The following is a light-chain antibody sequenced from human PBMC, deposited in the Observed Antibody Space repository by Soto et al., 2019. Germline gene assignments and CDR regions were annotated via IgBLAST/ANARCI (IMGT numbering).Light chain of an antibody. V-gene: IGKV3-15*01. CDR1: QSVSSD. Sequence: ETVMTQSPATLSVSPGERATLSCRASQSVSSDLAWYQQKPGQAPSLLIFGASTRATGIPARVTGSRSGTEVTLTITSLQSEDFAVYYCQQYNTWPRTFGQGTKVDIK. CDR3: QQYNTWPRT. J-gene: IGKJ1*01. CDR2: GAS.